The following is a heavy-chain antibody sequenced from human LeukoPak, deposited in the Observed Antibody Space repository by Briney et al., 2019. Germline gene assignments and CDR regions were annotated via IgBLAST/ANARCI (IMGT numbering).Heavy chain of an antibody. Sequence: PGGSLRLSCAASGFIFKSYWMSWVRQAPGKGLEWVSYISSGGSIKYYADSVKGRFTISRDNTKNSLYLQMNGLRAEDTAVYYCARVEWELLGRGFDPWGQGTLVTVSS. V-gene: IGHV3-48*03. CDR2: ISSGGSIK. J-gene: IGHJ5*02. CDR3: ARVEWELLGRGFDP. CDR1: GFIFKSYW. D-gene: IGHD1-26*01.